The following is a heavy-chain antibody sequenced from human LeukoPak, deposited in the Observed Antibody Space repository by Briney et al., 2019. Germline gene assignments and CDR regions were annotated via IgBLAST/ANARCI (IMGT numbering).Heavy chain of an antibody. V-gene: IGHV3-23*01. CDR3: ATQNFDY. CDR2: ITGSSGST. CDR1: GFTLSSYA. Sequence: GGSLRLSCAASGFTLSSYAMGWVRQAPGKGLEWVSVITGSSGSTYYADSVKGRFTISRDNSKNTLSLQMNSLRAEDTAVYYCATQNFDYWGQGTLVTVSS. J-gene: IGHJ4*02.